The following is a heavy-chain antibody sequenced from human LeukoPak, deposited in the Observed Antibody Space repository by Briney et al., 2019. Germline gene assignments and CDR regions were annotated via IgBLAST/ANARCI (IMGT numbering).Heavy chain of an antibody. V-gene: IGHV4-61*05. CDR2: IYYSGST. J-gene: IGHJ3*01. D-gene: IGHD4-17*01. CDR3: ARSYGDYITGAYAFDV. CDR1: GGSISSSSYY. Sequence: PSETLSLTCTVSGGSISSSSYYWGWIRQPPGKGLEWIGYIYYSGSTNYNPSLKSRVTISVDTSKNQFSLKLSSVTAADTAVYYCARSYGDYITGAYAFDVWGQGTMVTVSS.